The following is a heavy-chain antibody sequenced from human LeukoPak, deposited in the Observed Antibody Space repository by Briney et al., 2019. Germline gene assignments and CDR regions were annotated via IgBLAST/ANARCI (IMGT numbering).Heavy chain of an antibody. Sequence: PGGSLRLSCAASGFTFSDYYMSWLRQAPGKGLEWVSYISSSGSTIYYADSVKGRFTISRDNAKNSLYLQMNSLRAEDTAVYYCTRHGSGSYLTRAFDIWGQGTMVTVSS. CDR3: TRHGSGSYLTRAFDI. CDR1: GFTFSDYY. V-gene: IGHV3-11*04. CDR2: ISSSGSTI. J-gene: IGHJ3*02. D-gene: IGHD3-10*01.